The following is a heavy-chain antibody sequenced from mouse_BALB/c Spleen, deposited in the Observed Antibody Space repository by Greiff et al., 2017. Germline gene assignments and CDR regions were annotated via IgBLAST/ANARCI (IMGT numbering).Heavy chain of an antibody. D-gene: IGHD1-1*02. J-gene: IGHJ4*01. V-gene: IGHV5-4*02. CDR3: ARGGLWGYAMDY. CDR1: GFTFSDYY. CDR2: ISDGGSYT. Sequence: EVQGVESGGGLVKPGGSLKLSCAASGFTFSDYYMYWVRQTPEKRLEWVATISDGGSYTYYPDSVKGRFTISRDNAKNNLYLQMSSLKSEDTAMYYCARGGLWGYAMDYWGQGTSVTVSS.